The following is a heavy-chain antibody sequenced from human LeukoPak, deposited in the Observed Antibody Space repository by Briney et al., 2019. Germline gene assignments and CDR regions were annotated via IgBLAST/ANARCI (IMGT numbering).Heavy chain of an antibody. V-gene: IGHV4-30-2*01. D-gene: IGHD3-22*01. CDR1: GGSISSGGYS. J-gene: IGHJ3*02. Sequence: PSQTLSLTCTVSGGSISSGGYSWSWIRQPPGKGLEWVGYIYHSGSTYYNPSLKSRVTISVDRSKNQFSLKLSSVTAADTAVYYCAGDYYDSSGPDIWGQGTMVTVSS. CDR3: AGDYYDSSGPDI. CDR2: IYHSGST.